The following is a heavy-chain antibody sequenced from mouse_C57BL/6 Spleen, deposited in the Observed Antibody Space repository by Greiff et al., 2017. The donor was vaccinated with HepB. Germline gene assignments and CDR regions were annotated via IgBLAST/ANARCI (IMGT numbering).Heavy chain of an antibody. V-gene: IGHV1-26*01. CDR1: GYTFTDYY. J-gene: IGHJ2*01. CDR2: INPNNGGT. CDR3: ARGATEDYCDY. D-gene: IGHD3-1*01. Sequence: EVQLQQSGPELVKPGASVKISCKASGYTFTDYYMNWVKQSHGKSLEWIGDINPNNGGTSYNQKFKGKATLTVDKSSSTAYMELRSLTSEDSAVYYCARGATEDYCDYWGQGTTLTVSS.